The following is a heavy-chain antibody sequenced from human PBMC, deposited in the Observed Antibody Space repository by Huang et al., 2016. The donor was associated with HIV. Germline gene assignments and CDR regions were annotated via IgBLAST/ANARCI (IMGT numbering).Heavy chain of an antibody. CDR3: ARDLTGTRAAAAGIRGDAFDV. CDR2: IIPIFDTV. CDR1: GGTFGCSD. D-gene: IGHD6-13*01. Sequence: QVQLVQSGAEVKKPGSSVNVSCKASGGTFGCSDISWGRQAPGQGLEWMGGIIPIFDTVNDAQKFQGRGRITADASTSTAYMELTSLRSEDTAVYYCARDLTGTRAAAAGIRGDAFDVWGQGTLVTVSS. J-gene: IGHJ3*01. V-gene: IGHV1-69*13.